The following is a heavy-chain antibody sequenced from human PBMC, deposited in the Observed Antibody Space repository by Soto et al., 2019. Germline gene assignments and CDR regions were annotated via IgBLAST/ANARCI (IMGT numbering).Heavy chain of an antibody. CDR2: SRNKVKRYST. CDR3: VRARNWSYES. D-gene: IGHD1-26*01. V-gene: IGHV3-72*01. Sequence: AGSLRLSWAASGFALTDYDIDWVSQCRGKGLEWVCRSRNKVKRYSTAYAASGKGRCILSRDDADNSLYMQMYSQKTEDTGVYYCVRARNWSYESWGLGTLVTVSS. J-gene: IGHJ5*02. CDR1: GFALTDYD.